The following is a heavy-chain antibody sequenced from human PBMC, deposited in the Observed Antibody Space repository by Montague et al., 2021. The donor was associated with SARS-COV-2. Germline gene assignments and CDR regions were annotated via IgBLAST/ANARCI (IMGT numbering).Heavy chain of an antibody. J-gene: IGHJ4*02. Sequence: SETLSLTCTVSGGSISSYYWSWIRQPQGKGLEWVGYIYNSGSTNNNPSLTSRVTISVDTSKNQFSLKLSSVTAADTAVYYCARVFPRWLQFDPYFDYWGQGTLVTVSS. D-gene: IGHD5-24*01. CDR3: ARVFPRWLQFDPYFDY. CDR1: GGSISSYY. CDR2: IYNSGST. V-gene: IGHV4-59*01.